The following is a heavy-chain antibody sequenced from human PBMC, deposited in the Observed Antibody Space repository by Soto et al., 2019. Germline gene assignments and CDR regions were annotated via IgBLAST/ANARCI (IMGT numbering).Heavy chain of an antibody. CDR2: IIPMFGAA. V-gene: IGHV1-69*13. CDR3: PRHVRYVVDYFHHYGLDV. J-gene: IGHJ6*02. CDR1: GGTISRYV. D-gene: IGHD3-9*01. Sequence: WASVDVSCKASGGTISRYVISCVRQAPKQLLEWMGGIIPMFGAANYAQKFQGRGTITADESTSTAFMELSSLRFDDTAVYFFPRHVRYVVDYFHHYGLDVWGQWITVTVSS.